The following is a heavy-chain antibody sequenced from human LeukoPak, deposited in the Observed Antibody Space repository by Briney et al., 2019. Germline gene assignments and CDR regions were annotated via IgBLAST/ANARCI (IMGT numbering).Heavy chain of an antibody. CDR3: AKGGGDKFTWYYYDSSGYPLH. V-gene: IGHV3-23*01. CDR2: ISGSGGST. J-gene: IGHJ4*02. D-gene: IGHD3-22*01. CDR1: GFTFSSYA. Sequence: GGSLRLSCAASGFTFSSYAMSWVRQAPGKGLEWVSAISGSGGSTYYADSVKGRFTISRDNSKNTLYLQMNSLRAEDTAVYCCAKGGGDKFTWYYYDSSGYPLHWGQGTLVTVSS.